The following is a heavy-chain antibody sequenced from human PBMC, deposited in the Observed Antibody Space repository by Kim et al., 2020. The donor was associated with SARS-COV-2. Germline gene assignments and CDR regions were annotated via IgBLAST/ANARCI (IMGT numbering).Heavy chain of an antibody. D-gene: IGHD2-15*01. Sequence: SETLSLTCTVSGGSISSYYWSWIRQPPGKGLEWIGYIYYSGSTNYNPSLKSRVTISVDTSKNQFSLKLSSVTAADTAVYYCARGFSYCSGGSCYRFDYWGQGTLVTVSS. CDR2: IYYSGST. CDR1: GGSISSYY. V-gene: IGHV4-59*01. J-gene: IGHJ4*02. CDR3: ARGFSYCSGGSCYRFDY.